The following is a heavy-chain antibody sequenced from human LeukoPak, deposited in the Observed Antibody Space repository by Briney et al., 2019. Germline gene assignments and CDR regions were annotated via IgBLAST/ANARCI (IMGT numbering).Heavy chain of an antibody. CDR2: VNADNGNT. J-gene: IGHJ6*02. CDR3: ARPPSSGGHYYYYGMDV. Sequence: ASVKVSCKASGYTFTSYAMHWVRQAPGQRLEWMGWVNADNGNTKYLQKFQGRVTMTRDTSISTAYMELSSLRSEDTAVYYCARPPSSGGHYYYYGMDVWGQGTTVTVSS. D-gene: IGHD6-25*01. V-gene: IGHV1-3*01. CDR1: GYTFTSYA.